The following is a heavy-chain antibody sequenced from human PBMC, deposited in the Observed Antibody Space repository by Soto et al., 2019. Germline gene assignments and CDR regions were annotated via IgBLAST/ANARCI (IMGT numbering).Heavy chain of an antibody. V-gene: IGHV4-30-2*01. D-gene: IGHD3-16*02. J-gene: IGHJ2*01. CDR2: IYHSGST. CDR1: GGSISSGGYS. Sequence: QLQLQESGSGLVKPSQTLSLTCAVSGGSISSGGYSWSWIRQPPGKGLEWIGYIYHSGSTYYNPSLKSRVTISVDRSKNQVSLKLSSVTAADTAVYYCARRASCRTSLGIYWYFDLLGRGTRVTVSS. CDR3: ARRASCRTSLGIYWYFDL.